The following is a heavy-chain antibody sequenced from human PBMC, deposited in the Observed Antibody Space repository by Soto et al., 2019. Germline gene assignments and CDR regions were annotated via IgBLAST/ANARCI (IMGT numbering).Heavy chain of an antibody. Sequence: TGGSLRLSCAASGFTFSSYWMSWVRQAPGKGLEWVANIKQDGSEKYYVDSVKGRFTISRDNAKNSLYLQMNSLRAEDTAVYYCARDVTIFGVVIMPLDYWGHGTLVTVSS. J-gene: IGHJ4*01. CDR2: IKQDGSEK. CDR1: GFTFSSYW. D-gene: IGHD3-3*01. V-gene: IGHV3-7*03. CDR3: ARDVTIFGVVIMPLDY.